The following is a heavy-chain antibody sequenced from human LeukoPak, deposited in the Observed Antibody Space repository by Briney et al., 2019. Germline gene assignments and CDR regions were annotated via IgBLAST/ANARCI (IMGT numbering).Heavy chain of an antibody. CDR1: GGSFSGYY. J-gene: IGHJ4*02. CDR3: ARGLEYYDSSGWY. D-gene: IGHD3-22*01. CDR2: INHSGST. V-gene: IGHV4-34*01. Sequence: ASETPSLTCAVYGGSFSGYYWSWIRQPPGKGLEWIGEINHSGSTNYNPSLKSRVTISVDTSKNQFSLKLSSVAAADTAVYYCARGLEYYDSSGWYWGQGTLVTVSS.